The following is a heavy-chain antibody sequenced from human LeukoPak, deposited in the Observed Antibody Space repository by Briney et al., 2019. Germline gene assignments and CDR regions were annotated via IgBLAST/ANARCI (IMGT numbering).Heavy chain of an antibody. CDR1: GGTFSSYA. V-gene: IGHV1-69*04. CDR2: IIPIFGIA. CDR3: ARDSIMTNRYYFDY. J-gene: IGHJ4*02. D-gene: IGHD1-14*01. Sequence: EASVKLSCKASGGTFSSYAISWVRQAPGQGLEWMGRIIPIFGIANYAQKFQGRVTITADKSTSTAYMELSSLRSEDTAVYYCARDSIMTNRYYFDYWGQGTLVTVSS.